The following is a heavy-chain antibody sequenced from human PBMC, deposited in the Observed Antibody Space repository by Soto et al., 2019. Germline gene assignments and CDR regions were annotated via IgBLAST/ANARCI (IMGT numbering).Heavy chain of an antibody. V-gene: IGHV3-30*02. Sequence: VKGRFTISRDNSKNTQYLQMNSLRAEDTAVYYCAKEVWSGPMDVWGQGTTVTVSS. CDR3: AKEVWSGPMDV. D-gene: IGHD3-3*01. J-gene: IGHJ6*02.